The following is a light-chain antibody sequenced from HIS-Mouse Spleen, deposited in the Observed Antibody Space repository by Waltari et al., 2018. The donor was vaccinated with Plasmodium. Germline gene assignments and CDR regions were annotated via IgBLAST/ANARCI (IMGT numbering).Light chain of an antibody. V-gene: IGLV3-19*01. CDR3: NSRDSSGNHVV. CDR2: GKN. CDR1: SIRSAY. J-gene: IGLJ2*01. Sequence: SSELTQDPAVSVALGQTVSITCQGDSIRSAYASWYQQKPGQAPVLVIYGKNNRPSGIPDRFSGSSSGNTASLTITGAQAEDEADYYCNSRDSSGNHVVFGGGTKLTVL.